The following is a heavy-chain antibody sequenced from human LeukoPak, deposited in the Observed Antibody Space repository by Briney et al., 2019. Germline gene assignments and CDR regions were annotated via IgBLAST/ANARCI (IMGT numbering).Heavy chain of an antibody. J-gene: IGHJ4*02. CDR2: MNSDGSST. Sequence: GGSLRLSCAASGFTFSIYWVHWVRQAPGKGLVWVSSMNSDGSSTSYADSVKGRYTISRDNAKNTLYLQMNTLRAEDTAVYYCASLDYWGQGTPVTVS. CDR3: ASLDY. CDR1: GFTFSIYW. V-gene: IGHV3-74*01.